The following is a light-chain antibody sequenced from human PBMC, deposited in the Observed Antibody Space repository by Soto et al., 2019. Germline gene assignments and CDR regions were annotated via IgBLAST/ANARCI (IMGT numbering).Light chain of an antibody. CDR3: QQDYRTPGT. V-gene: IGKV4-1*01. CDR1: QSVLYSSNNKNN. Sequence: DIVMTQSPDSLAVSLGERATINCKSSQSVLYSSNNKNNVAWYQQKQGQTPKLLIYWSSTRESGVPDRFSGSGSGTDFTLTISSLQAEDGAVYYCQQDYRTPGTFDQGTKVEVK. J-gene: IGKJ1*01. CDR2: WSS.